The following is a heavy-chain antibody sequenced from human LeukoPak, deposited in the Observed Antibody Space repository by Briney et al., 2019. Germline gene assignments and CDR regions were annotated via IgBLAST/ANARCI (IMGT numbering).Heavy chain of an antibody. CDR3: ARVSVTRNFDY. CDR1: GFTFSSYS. CDR2: ISSSGSYI. V-gene: IGHV3-21*01. D-gene: IGHD4-17*01. J-gene: IGHJ4*02. Sequence: GGSLRLSCAASGFTFSSYSMNWVRQAPGKGLEWVSSISSSGSYIYYADSVKGRFTISRDNAKNSLYLQMNSLRAEDTAVYYCARVSVTRNFDYWGQGTLVTVSS.